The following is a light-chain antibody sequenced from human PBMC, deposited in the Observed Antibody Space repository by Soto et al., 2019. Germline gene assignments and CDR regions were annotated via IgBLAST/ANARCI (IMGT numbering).Light chain of an antibody. CDR1: QSVSSY. V-gene: IGKV3-11*01. J-gene: IGKJ5*01. Sequence: EIVLTQSPATLSLSPGERATLSFRASQSVSSYLAWYEQKPGQPPRLLIYDASNRATGIPARFSGSGSGTDFTLTISRLEPEDFAVYYCQQRSNWPITFGQGTRLKIK. CDR2: DAS. CDR3: QQRSNWPIT.